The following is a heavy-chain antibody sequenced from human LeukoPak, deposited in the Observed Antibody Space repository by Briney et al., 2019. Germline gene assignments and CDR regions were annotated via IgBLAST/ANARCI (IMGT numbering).Heavy chain of an antibody. V-gene: IGHV4-59*08. D-gene: IGHD3-9*01. CDR2: IHYGGST. Sequence: PSETLSLTCTVSGGSINNYYWSWNRQPPGKGPEWIAYIHYGGSTHYNPSLKSRVTISVDTSKNQFSLKVSSVTAADTAFYYCARHFIDWPHYFDNWGQGTLVTVSS. CDR3: ARHFIDWPHYFDN. CDR1: GGSINNYY. J-gene: IGHJ4*02.